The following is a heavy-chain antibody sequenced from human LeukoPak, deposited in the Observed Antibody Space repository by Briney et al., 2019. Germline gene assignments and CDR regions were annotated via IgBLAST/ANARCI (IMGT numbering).Heavy chain of an antibody. CDR2: ISSNGVST. Sequence: GGSLRLSCAASGFTFSSYAMHWVRQAPGKGLEYVSAISSNGVSTYYADSVTGRFTISRDNSKNTLYLQMGSLRVEDMAVYYCARGQAGATDLDYWGQGTLVTVSS. V-gene: IGHV3-64*02. J-gene: IGHJ4*02. D-gene: IGHD1-26*01. CDR3: ARGQAGATDLDY. CDR1: GFTFSSYA.